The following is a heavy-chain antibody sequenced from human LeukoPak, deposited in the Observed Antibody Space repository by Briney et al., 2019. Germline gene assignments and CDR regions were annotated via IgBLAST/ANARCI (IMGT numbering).Heavy chain of an antibody. CDR2: LYSDGGT. V-gene: IGHV3-66*01. Sequence: PGGSLRPSCAASGFTFSDYYMSWIRQAPGKGLEWVSVLYSDGGTDYADSMKGRFTISRDTSKNTLYLQMNSLRADDTAVYYCARSQLGYHYLWDYWGQGTLVTVSS. J-gene: IGHJ4*02. CDR1: GFTFSDYY. CDR3: ARSQLGYHYLWDY. D-gene: IGHD5-12*01.